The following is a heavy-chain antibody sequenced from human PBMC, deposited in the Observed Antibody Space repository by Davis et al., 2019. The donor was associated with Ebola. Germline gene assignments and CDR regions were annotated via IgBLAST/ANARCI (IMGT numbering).Heavy chain of an antibody. J-gene: IGHJ6*02. V-gene: IGHV1-2*04. CDR1: GYTFTGYY. CDR2: INPNSGGT. CDR3: AKDADVDTAMVTYVMDV. Sequence: AASVTVSCKASGYTFTGYYMHWVRQAPGQGLEWMGWINPNSGGTNYAQKFQGWVTMTRDTSISTAYMELSRLRSDDTAVYYCAKDADVDTAMVTYVMDVWGQGTTVTVSS. D-gene: IGHD5-18*01.